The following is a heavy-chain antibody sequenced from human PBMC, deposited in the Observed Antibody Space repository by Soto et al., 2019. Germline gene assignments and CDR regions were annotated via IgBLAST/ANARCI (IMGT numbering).Heavy chain of an antibody. CDR1: GFTFSSYA. CDR3: AKDSLWFGELETDY. Sequence: GGSLRLSCAASGFTFSSYAMSWVRQAPGKGLEWVSAISGSGGSTYYADSVKGRFTISRDNSKNTLYLQMNSLRAEDTAVYYCAKDSLWFGELETDYWGQGTLVTVSS. CDR2: ISGSGGST. V-gene: IGHV3-23*01. J-gene: IGHJ4*02. D-gene: IGHD3-10*01.